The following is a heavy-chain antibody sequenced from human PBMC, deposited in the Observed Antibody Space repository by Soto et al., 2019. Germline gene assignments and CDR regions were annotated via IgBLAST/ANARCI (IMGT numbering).Heavy chain of an antibody. CDR1: GFTFGIYW. J-gene: IGHJ4*02. CDR2: INQGGSEA. CDR3: ARSSSTGTVDY. V-gene: IGHV3-7*03. Sequence: PGGSLRLSCAASGFTFGIYWMSWVRQAPGKGLEWVANINQGGSEAYYVDSVEGRFAISRDNVQNTLYLQINSLRAEDTAMYYCARSSSTGTVDYWGQGTLVTVSS. D-gene: IGHD1-1*01.